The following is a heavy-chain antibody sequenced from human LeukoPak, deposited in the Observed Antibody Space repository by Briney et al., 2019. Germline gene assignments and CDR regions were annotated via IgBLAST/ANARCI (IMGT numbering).Heavy chain of an antibody. CDR2: ISGSGGNT. V-gene: IGHV3-23*01. J-gene: IGHJ4*02. CDR1: GYTFSFYA. D-gene: IGHD6-19*01. CDR3: AEVMAVAGNEIFDY. Sequence: SGGSLRLSCEASGYTFSFYAMNWLRQAPGKGLAWVSTISGSGGNTYYADSVKGRFTISRDNSKDTLYLQMNSLRGEATAVYYCAEVMAVAGNEIFDYWGEGTLVTVSS.